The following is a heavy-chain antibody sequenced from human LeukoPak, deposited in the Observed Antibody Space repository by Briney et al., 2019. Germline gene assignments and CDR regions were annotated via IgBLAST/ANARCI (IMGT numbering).Heavy chain of an antibody. CDR3: ASYTAITPTFDY. V-gene: IGHV4-59*01. Sequence: PSETLSLTCTVSGGFISSYYWSWIRQPPGKGLEWIGYIYYSGSTNYNPSLKSRVTISVDTSKNQFSLKLSSVTAADTAVYYCASYTAITPTFDYWGQGTLVTVSS. D-gene: IGHD5-18*01. CDR1: GGFISSYY. CDR2: IYYSGST. J-gene: IGHJ4*02.